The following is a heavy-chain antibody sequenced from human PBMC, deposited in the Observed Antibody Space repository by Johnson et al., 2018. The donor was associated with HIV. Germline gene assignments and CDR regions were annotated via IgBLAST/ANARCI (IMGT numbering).Heavy chain of an antibody. V-gene: IGHV3-NL1*01. CDR1: GFTFSSYA. D-gene: IGHD3-22*01. CDR2: IYSGGST. Sequence: QVQLVESGGGVVQPGRSLRLSCAASGFTFSSYAMHWVRQAPGKGLEWVAVIYSGGSTYYADSVKGRFTIYRDNSKNTLYLQMNSLRAEDTAVYYCARRYYDTSGYRDWGQGTMVTVSS. J-gene: IGHJ3*01. CDR3: ARRYYDTSGYRD.